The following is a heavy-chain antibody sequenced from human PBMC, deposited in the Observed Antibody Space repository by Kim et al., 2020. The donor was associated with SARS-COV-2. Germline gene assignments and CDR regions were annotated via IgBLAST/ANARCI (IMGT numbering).Heavy chain of an antibody. Sequence: SETLSLTCTVSGGSISSSSYYWGWIRQPPGKGLEWIGSIYSSGSTYYNPSLKSRVTISVDTSKNQFSLKLSSVTAADTAVYYCARLIYYYGPPYYFDYWGQGTLLTVSS. D-gene: IGHD3-10*01. CDR1: GGSISSSSYY. J-gene: IGHJ4*02. CDR3: ARLIYYYGPPYYFDY. V-gene: IGHV4-39*01. CDR2: IYSSGST.